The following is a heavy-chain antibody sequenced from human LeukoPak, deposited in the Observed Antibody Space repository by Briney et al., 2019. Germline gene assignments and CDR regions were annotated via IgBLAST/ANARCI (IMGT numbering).Heavy chain of an antibody. CDR3: ARGEGISSWSFSPPDY. V-gene: IGHV3-30*14. Sequence: GRSLRLSCAASGFTFSSYAMHWVRQAPGKGLEWVAVISYDGSNKYYADSVKGRFTISRDNSKNTLYLQMNSLRAEDTAVYYCARGEGISSWSFSPPDYWGQGTLVTVSS. CDR1: GFTFSSYA. CDR2: ISYDGSNK. D-gene: IGHD6-13*01. J-gene: IGHJ4*02.